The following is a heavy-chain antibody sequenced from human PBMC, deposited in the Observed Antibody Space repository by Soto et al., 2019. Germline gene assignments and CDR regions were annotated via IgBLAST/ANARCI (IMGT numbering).Heavy chain of an antibody. D-gene: IGHD1-1*01. Sequence: SETLSLSCAVYGGSFSGYYWSGIRQPPGKGLEWIGEINHSGSTNYNPSLKSRVTISVDTSKNQFSLKMSAVTAADTAGYYCARCYNSYNDHQGRVDVWGQRTKVTVS. J-gene: IGHJ6*02. CDR2: INHSGST. CDR1: GGSFSGYY. CDR3: ARCYNSYNDHQGRVDV. V-gene: IGHV4-34*01.